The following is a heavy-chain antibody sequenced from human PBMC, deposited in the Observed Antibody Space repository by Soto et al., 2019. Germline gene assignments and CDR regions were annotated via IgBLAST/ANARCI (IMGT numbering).Heavy chain of an antibody. Sequence: QVQLVESGGGVVQPGRSLRLSCAASGFDLSDYGIHWVRQAPGKGLQWVAVISYDGSNKYNADSVKGRFTISRDKSNNTLYLQMNSLRPEDTAVYYCAKGVGGSPPDYYGMDVW. CDR1: GFDLSDYG. V-gene: IGHV3-30*18. CDR3: AKGVGGSPPDYYGMDV. D-gene: IGHD1-26*01. J-gene: IGHJ6*01. CDR2: ISYDGSNK.